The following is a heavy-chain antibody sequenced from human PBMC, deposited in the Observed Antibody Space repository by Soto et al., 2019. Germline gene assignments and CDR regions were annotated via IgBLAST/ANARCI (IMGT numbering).Heavy chain of an antibody. CDR1: GYTFIGYS. J-gene: IGHJ4*02. V-gene: IGHV1-2*02. CDR2: INPNSGET. Sequence: AASVKVSCKASGYTFIGYSIHWVRQAPGQGLEWMGRINPNSGETNFAQTFQGRVTITTDTSISTAYMELSRLTSDDTAVYYCARGGLYSYPYWGQGTLVTVSS. CDR3: ARGGLYSYPY. D-gene: IGHD3-16*02.